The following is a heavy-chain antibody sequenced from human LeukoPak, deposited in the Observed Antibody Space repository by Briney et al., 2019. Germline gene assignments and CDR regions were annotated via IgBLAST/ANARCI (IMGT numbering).Heavy chain of an antibody. CDR3: AVDYGDYLPADY. CDR2: INPSGGST. V-gene: IGHV1-46*03. CDR1: GYTFTSYG. D-gene: IGHD4-17*01. J-gene: IGHJ4*02. Sequence: GASVKVSCKASGYTFTSYGISWVRQAPGQGLEWMGIINPSGGSTSYAQKFQGRVTMTRDTSTSTVYMELSSLRSEDTAVYYCAVDYGDYLPADYWGQGTLVTVSS.